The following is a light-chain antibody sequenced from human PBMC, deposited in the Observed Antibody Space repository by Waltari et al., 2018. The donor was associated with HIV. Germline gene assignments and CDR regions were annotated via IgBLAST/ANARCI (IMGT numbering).Light chain of an antibody. CDR2: GAS. CDR3: QQYNNWPGIT. V-gene: IGKV3-15*01. CDR1: QSLNNN. J-gene: IGKJ3*01. Sequence: EILMTQSPATLSVSPGERAPLSCRASQSLNNNLAWYQQKPGQAPRLLIYGASTGATGVPARFSGSGSGTEFTLTISSLQSEDFAVYYCQQYNNWPGITFGPGTKVDIK.